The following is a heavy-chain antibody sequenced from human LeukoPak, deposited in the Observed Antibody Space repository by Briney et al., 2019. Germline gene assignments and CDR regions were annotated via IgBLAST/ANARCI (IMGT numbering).Heavy chain of an antibody. V-gene: IGHV3-64*01. Sequence: PGGSLRLSCAASGFTFSSYAMHWVRQAPGKGLEYVSAISSNGGSTYYANSVKGRFSISRDNSKNTLYLQMGSLRAEDMAVYYCARWGSVWDYYDSSDYYFDYWGQGTLVTVSS. J-gene: IGHJ4*02. CDR3: ARWGSVWDYYDSSDYYFDY. CDR1: GFTFSSYA. CDR2: ISSNGGST. D-gene: IGHD3-22*01.